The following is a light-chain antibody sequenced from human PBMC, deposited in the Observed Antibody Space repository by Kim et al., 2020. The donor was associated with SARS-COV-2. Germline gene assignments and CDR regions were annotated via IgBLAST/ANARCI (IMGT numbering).Light chain of an antibody. CDR3: QQGYSTPRVT. V-gene: IGKV1-39*01. J-gene: IGKJ1*01. Sequence: DIQMTQSPSSLSASVGDRVTITCRASQSISSYLNWYQQKPGKAPKLLIYAASSLQSGVPSRFSGSGSGTDFTLTISSLQPEDFATYYCQQGYSTPRVTFGQGTKVDIK. CDR2: AAS. CDR1: QSISSY.